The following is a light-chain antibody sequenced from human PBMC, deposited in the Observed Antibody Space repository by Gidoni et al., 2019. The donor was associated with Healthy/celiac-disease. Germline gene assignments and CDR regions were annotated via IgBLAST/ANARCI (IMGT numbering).Light chain of an antibody. Sequence: EIVLTQSQATRSLSPGERATLSCRASQSVSSYLAWYQQKPCQAPRLLIYDASNRATGIPARFSGSGSGTDFTLTISSLEPEDFTVYYCQQRSNWPPITFGQGTRLEIK. CDR3: QQRSNWPPIT. CDR1: QSVSSY. V-gene: IGKV3-11*01. CDR2: DAS. J-gene: IGKJ5*01.